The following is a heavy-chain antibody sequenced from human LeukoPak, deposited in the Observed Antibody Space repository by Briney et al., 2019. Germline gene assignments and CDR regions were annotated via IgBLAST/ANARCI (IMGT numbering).Heavy chain of an antibody. CDR3: ARGHYAWGSYRYTEVDYFDY. J-gene: IGHJ4*02. CDR2: IYTSGST. Sequence: SETLSLTCAVYGGSFSSYYWSWIRQPAGKGLEWIGRIYTSGSTNYNPSLKSRVTMSVDTSKNQFSLKLSSVTAADTAVYYCARGHYAWGSYRYTEVDYFDYWGQGTLVTVSS. CDR1: GGSFSSYY. V-gene: IGHV4-59*10. D-gene: IGHD3-16*02.